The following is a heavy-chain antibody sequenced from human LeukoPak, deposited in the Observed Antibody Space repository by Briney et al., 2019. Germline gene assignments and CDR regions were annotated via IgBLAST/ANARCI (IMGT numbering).Heavy chain of an antibody. CDR1: GFTFSRYG. Sequence: PGGSLRLSCAASGFTFSRYGMHWVRQAPGKGLEWVAVISYDGSNKYYADSVKGRFTISRDNSKNTLYLQMNSLRAEDTAVYYCAKDSEWLVLRGVDYWGQGTLVTVSS. CDR3: AKDSEWLVLRGVDY. CDR2: ISYDGSNK. D-gene: IGHD6-19*01. V-gene: IGHV3-30*18. J-gene: IGHJ4*02.